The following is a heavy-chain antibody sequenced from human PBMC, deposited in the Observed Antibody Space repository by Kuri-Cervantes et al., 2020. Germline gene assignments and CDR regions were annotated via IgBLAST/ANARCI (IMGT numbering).Heavy chain of an antibody. CDR3: ARGRSYLNY. CDR1: GGSFSGYY. CDR2: INHSGST. Sequence: GSLRLSCAVYGGSFSGYYWSWIRQPPGKGLEWIGEINHSGSTNYNPSLKSRVTISVDTSKNQFSLKLSSVTAADTAVYYCARGRSYLNYWGQGTLVTVSS. J-gene: IGHJ4*02. V-gene: IGHV4-34*01. D-gene: IGHD3-10*01.